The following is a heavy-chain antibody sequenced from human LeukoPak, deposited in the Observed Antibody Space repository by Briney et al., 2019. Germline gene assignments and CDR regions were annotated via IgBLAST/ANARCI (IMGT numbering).Heavy chain of an antibody. J-gene: IGHJ4*02. V-gene: IGHV4-59*11. CDR3: ARRGEYSSSFMTFDY. Sequence: SETLSLTCTVSGGSISSHYLTWIRQPPGKGLEWIGYIYYSGSTNYNPSLKSRVTISVDTSKNQFSLKLSSVTAADTAVYYCARRGEYSSSFMTFDYWGRGILVTVSS. CDR2: IYYSGST. CDR1: GGSISSHY. D-gene: IGHD6-6*01.